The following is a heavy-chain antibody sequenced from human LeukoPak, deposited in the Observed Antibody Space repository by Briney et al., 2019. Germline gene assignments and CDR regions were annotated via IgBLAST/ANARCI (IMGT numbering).Heavy chain of an antibody. D-gene: IGHD5-18*01. Sequence: ASETLSLTCAVYGGSFSGYYWSWIRQPPGKGLEWIGEINHSGSTNYNPSLKSRVTISVDTSKNQFSLKLSSVTAADTAVYYCARDPGYSYGYPLDYWGQGTLVTVSS. CDR3: ARDPGYSYGYPLDY. CDR1: GGSFSGYY. J-gene: IGHJ4*02. V-gene: IGHV4-34*01. CDR2: INHSGST.